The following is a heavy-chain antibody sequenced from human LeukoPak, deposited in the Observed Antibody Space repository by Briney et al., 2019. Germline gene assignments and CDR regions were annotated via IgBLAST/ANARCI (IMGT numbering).Heavy chain of an antibody. D-gene: IGHD4-17*01. CDR2: INSDGTTT. V-gene: IGHV3-74*01. Sequence: PGGSLRLSCAASGFTFSTYWMHWVRQAPGKGLVWVSRINSDGTTTNYADSVKGRFTISRDNAKNTLYLQMNSPRAEDMAVYYCARFSVTPYGAPWGQGTLVTVSS. J-gene: IGHJ5*02. CDR1: GFTFSTYW. CDR3: ARFSVTPYGAP.